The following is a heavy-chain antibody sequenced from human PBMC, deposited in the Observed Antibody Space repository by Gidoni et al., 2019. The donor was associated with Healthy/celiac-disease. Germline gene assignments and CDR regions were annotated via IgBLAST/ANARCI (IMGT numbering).Heavy chain of an antibody. V-gene: IGHV3-23*01. CDR1: GFTFSRYA. CDR2: ISGGGGST. Sequence: EVQLLESGGGLVQPGGSLRLSCAASGFTFSRYAMGWGRQAPGKGLELVSAISGGGGSTYYAASVKGRFTISRDNSKNTLYLQMNSLRAEDTAVYYCAKAPRGLARTNEPLYYYYMDVWGKGTTVTVSS. J-gene: IGHJ6*03. CDR3: AKAPRGLARTNEPLYYYYMDV. D-gene: IGHD2-8*01.